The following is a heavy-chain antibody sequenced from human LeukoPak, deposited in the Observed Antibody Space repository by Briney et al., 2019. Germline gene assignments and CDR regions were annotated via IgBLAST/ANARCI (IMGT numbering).Heavy chain of an antibody. J-gene: IGHJ4*02. CDR3: ARGRSGLAAAGTYDY. CDR2: INPNSGRT. V-gene: IGHV1-8*01. CDR1: GYTFTSPD. D-gene: IGHD6-13*01. Sequence: ASVKVSCKASGYTFTSPDINWVRQAAGQGLEWMGWINPNSGRTGYAQKFQGRVTMTANTSISTAYMELRSLRFDDTAVYYCARGRSGLAAAGTYDYWGQGTLITVSS.